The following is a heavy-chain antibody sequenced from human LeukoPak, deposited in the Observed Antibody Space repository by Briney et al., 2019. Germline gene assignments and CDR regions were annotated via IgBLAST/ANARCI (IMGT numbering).Heavy chain of an antibody. CDR3: TLIQGWGSGSYYRDF. CDR2: VKSKSAGDTT. V-gene: IGHV3-15*01. Sequence: PGGSLRLSCAASGLIISNDWMSWVRQAPGKGVEWVARVKSKSAGDTTDYAAPVTGSFTLSRADSKHTLYLQMNSLKTEDTAVYYCTLIQGWGSGSYYRDFWGQGTLVTVSS. J-gene: IGHJ4*02. D-gene: IGHD3-10*01. CDR1: GLIISNDW.